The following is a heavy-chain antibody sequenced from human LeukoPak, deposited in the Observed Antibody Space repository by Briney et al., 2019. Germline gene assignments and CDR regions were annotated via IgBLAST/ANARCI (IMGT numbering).Heavy chain of an antibody. Sequence: SVKVSCKASGYTYTTYGITWVRQAPGQGLEWMGRIIPIFGTANYAQKFQGRVTITTDESTSTAYMELSSLRSEDTAVYYCARAPGGYLNNGFGYWGQGTLVTVSS. D-gene: IGHD6-25*01. CDR2: IIPIFGTA. CDR1: GYTYTTYG. CDR3: ARAPGGYLNNGFGY. V-gene: IGHV1-69*05. J-gene: IGHJ4*02.